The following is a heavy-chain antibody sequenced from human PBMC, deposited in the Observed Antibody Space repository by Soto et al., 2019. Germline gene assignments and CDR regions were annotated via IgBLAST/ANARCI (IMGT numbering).Heavy chain of an antibody. D-gene: IGHD5-12*01. CDR3: ARDIRPEGVATINWFDP. CDR2: ISSSSSYI. V-gene: IGHV3-21*01. J-gene: IGHJ5*02. CDR1: GFTFSSYS. Sequence: GGSLRLSCAASGFTFSSYSMNWVRQAPGKGLEWVSSISSSSSYIYYADSVKGRFTISRDNAKNSLYLQMNSLRAEDTAVYYCARDIRPEGVATINWFDPWGQGTLVTVSS.